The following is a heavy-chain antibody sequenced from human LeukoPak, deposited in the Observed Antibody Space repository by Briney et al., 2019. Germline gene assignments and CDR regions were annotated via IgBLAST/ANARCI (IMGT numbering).Heavy chain of an antibody. CDR1: GYTFINFA. D-gene: IGHD6-13*01. Sequence: ASVKVSCKASGYTFINFAINWGRQAPGQRPEWMGWINAGNGNTKYSQKFQDGVTITRDTSASTAYMELTSLTSEDTAVYYCARGPRAAADDYWGQGTLVTVPS. CDR2: INAGNGNT. V-gene: IGHV1-3*01. CDR3: ARGPRAAADDY. J-gene: IGHJ4*02.